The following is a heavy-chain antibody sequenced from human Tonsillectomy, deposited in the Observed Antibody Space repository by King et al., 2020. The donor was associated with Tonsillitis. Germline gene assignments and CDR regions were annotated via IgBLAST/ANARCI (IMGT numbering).Heavy chain of an antibody. Sequence: VQLVESGGGLVQPGGSLRLSCAASGSMFRSYAMSWVRQAPGKGLEWVSTIGGSGGTTYYADSVKGRFTISRDNSKNTLYLQMNSLRAEDTSVYYCAKSYDISAWNYHYYMDVWGKGTTVTVPS. CDR2: IGGSGGTT. CDR3: AKSYDISAWNYHYYMDV. D-gene: IGHD3-22*01. CDR1: GSMFRSYA. J-gene: IGHJ6*03. V-gene: IGHV3-23*04.